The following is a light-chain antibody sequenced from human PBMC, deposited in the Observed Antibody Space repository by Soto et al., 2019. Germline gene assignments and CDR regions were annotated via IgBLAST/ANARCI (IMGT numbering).Light chain of an antibody. J-gene: IGLJ2*01. Sequence: SYELTQPPSVPVSPGQTASITCSGDKLGDRYVCWYQQRPGQSPVLVIYQDRKRPSGIPERFSGSNSGNTATLTISGTQAMDEADYYCQAWDSSTVVFGGGTKLTVL. V-gene: IGLV3-1*01. CDR2: QDR. CDR1: KLGDRY. CDR3: QAWDSSTVV.